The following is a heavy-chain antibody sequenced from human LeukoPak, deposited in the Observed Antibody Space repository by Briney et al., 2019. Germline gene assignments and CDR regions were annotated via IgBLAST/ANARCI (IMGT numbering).Heavy chain of an antibody. Sequence: SVKVSCKASGGTFSSYAISWVRQAPGQGLEWMGGIIPIFGTANYAQKFQGRVTITRDTSASTAYMELSSLRSEDTAVYYCARGHYDILTGYSLSAQGFDYWGRGTLVTVSS. CDR1: GGTFSSYA. J-gene: IGHJ4*02. CDR2: IIPIFGTA. CDR3: ARGHYDILTGYSLSAQGFDY. V-gene: IGHV1-69*05. D-gene: IGHD3-9*01.